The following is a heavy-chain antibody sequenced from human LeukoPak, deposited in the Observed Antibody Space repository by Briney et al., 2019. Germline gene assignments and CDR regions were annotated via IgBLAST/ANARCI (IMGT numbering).Heavy chain of an antibody. CDR2: IRYDGSNK. CDR1: GFSLSNSW. J-gene: IGHJ4*02. D-gene: IGHD3-22*01. CDR3: ARLAKTGYYDSSGYTDY. V-gene: IGHV3-30*02. Sequence: GGSLRLSCTASGFSLSNSWMSWVRQAPGTGLEWVAFIRYDGSNKYYADSVKGRFTISRDNSKNTLYLQMNSLRAEDTAVYYCARLAKTGYYDSSGYTDYWGQGTLVTVSS.